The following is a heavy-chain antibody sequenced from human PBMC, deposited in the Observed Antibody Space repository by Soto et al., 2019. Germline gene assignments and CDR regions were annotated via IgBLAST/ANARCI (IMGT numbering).Heavy chain of an antibody. CDR2: ISGSGGST. V-gene: IGHV3-23*01. D-gene: IGHD3-3*01. Sequence: EVQLLESGGGLVQPGGSLRLSCAASGFTFSSYAMSWVRQAPGKGLEWVSAISGSGGSTYYADSVKGRFTISRDNSKNTLYLQMNSLRAEDTAVYYCAKDPITIFGVVSGRYFDLWGRGTLVTVSS. J-gene: IGHJ2*01. CDR3: AKDPITIFGVVSGRYFDL. CDR1: GFTFSSYA.